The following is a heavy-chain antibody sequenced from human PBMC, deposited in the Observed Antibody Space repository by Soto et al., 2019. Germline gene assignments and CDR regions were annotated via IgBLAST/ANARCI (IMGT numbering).Heavy chain of an antibody. J-gene: IGHJ6*02. D-gene: IGHD3-3*01. Sequence: EVQLVESGGGSVQPGWSLRLSCVVSAASGFTFSNYAMSWVRQAPGKGLQWVSGLSGTGSSTYYADSVYGRFIISRDTSINTLYLQMNSLRDEDTAVYYCAKEAERSVGYGMDVWGQGTTVTVSS. CDR3: AKEAERSVGYGMDV. CDR2: LSGTGSST. V-gene: IGHV3-23*04. CDR1: GFTFSNYA.